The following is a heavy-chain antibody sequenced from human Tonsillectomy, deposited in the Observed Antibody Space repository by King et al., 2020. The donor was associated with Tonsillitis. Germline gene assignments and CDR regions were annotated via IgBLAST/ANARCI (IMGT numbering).Heavy chain of an antibody. Sequence: VQLVESGGGLVQPGGSLRLSCAASGFAFSRFSMIWVRQSPGKGLECVSYIGNSGTIIYYTDSVKGRFTISRDNAKNSVYLQMNSLRAEDTAVYYCAPWILATTYSWGRGTPVPVSS. D-gene: IGHD1-1*01. CDR2: IGNSGTII. CDR3: APWILATTYS. J-gene: IGHJ4*02. V-gene: IGHV3-48*04. CDR1: GFAFSRFS.